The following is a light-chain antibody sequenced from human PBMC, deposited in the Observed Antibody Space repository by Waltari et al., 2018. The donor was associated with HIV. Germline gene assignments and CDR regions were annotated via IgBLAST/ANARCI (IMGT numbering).Light chain of an antibody. CDR2: EVS. Sequence: QSALTQPASVSGTPGQSITISCTGTSSDLGSYNLVSWYQQHPGKAPKLLIYEVSKRPSEVSNRFSGSKSGNTASLTISVLQAEDEADYYCCSYARSSTRIFGGGTKLTVL. CDR1: SSDLGSYNL. J-gene: IGLJ2*01. V-gene: IGLV2-23*02. CDR3: CSYARSSTRI.